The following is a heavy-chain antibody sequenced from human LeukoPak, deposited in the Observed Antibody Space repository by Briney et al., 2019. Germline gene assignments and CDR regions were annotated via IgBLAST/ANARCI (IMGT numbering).Heavy chain of an antibody. D-gene: IGHD3-10*01. CDR3: ARARPDEYYYGSGSYYFDY. J-gene: IGHJ4*02. CDR1: GGSFSGYY. V-gene: IGHV4-34*01. Sequence: SETLSLTCAVYGGSFSGYYWSWIRQPPGKGLEWIGEINHSGSTNYNPSLKSRVTISVDTSKNQFSLKLSSVTAADTAVYYCARARPDEYYYGSGSYYFDYWGQGTLVTVSS. CDR2: INHSGST.